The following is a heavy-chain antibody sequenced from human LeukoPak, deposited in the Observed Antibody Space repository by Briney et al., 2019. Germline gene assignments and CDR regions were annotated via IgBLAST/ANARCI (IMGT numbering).Heavy chain of an antibody. D-gene: IGHD6-19*01. CDR2: VSHDGSRK. V-gene: IGHV3-30*18. CDR3: AKVSSGWHETFDY. CDR1: GFTFSTYG. J-gene: IGHJ4*02. Sequence: GGSLRLSCAASGFTFSTYGINWVRQAPGKGLEWVAVVSHDGSRKYYADYVKGRFTISRDNSKNTLYLQLNSLRAEDTAVYYCAKVSSGWHETFDYWGQGTLVTVSS.